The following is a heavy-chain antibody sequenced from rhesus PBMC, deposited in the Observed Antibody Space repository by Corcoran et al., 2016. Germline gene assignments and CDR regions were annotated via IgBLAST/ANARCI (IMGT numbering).Heavy chain of an antibody. CDR3: ARWHFRGGSFGLDS. J-gene: IGHJ6*01. V-gene: IGHV4-80*01. Sequence: QVQLQVSGPGLVEPSETRFLTRRVSGGSRSSNWRGLTRPLTGERLEWIGDIQGNTGEANFSPSLKSRVTISRDASKSQYFLRLTSLTAADTAVYYCARWHFRGGSFGLDSWGQGVVVTVSS. CDR1: GGSRSSNW. D-gene: IGHD6-37*01. CDR2: IQGNTGEA.